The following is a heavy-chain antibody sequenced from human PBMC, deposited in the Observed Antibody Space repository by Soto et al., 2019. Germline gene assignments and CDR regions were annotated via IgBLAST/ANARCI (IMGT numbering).Heavy chain of an antibody. CDR3: ARHRGFLEWLLGENYYYYGMDV. CDR2: IYYSGST. J-gene: IGHJ6*02. CDR1: GGSISSSSYY. D-gene: IGHD3-3*01. V-gene: IGHV4-39*01. Sequence: SETLSLTCTVSGGSISSSSYYWGWIRQPAGKGLEWIGSIYYSGSTYYNPSLKSRVTISVDTSKNQFSLKLSSVTAADTAVYYCARHRGFLEWLLGENYYYYGMDVWGQGTTVTVSS.